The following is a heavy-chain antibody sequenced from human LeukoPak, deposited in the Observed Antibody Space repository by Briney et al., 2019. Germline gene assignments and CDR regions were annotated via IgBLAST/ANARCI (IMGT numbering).Heavy chain of an antibody. D-gene: IGHD2-8*01. Sequence: ASVKVSCKAPGYTFTGYYMHWVRQAPGQGLEWMGWINPNSGGTNYAQKFQGRVTMTRDTSISTAYMELSRLRSDDTAVYYCARPYCTNGVCYTFFDYWGQGTLVTVSS. J-gene: IGHJ4*02. CDR2: INPNSGGT. CDR3: ARPYCTNGVCYTFFDY. CDR1: GYTFTGYY. V-gene: IGHV1-2*02.